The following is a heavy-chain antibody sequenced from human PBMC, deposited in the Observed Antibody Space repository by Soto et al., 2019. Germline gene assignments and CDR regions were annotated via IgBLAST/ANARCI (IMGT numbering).Heavy chain of an antibody. Sequence: PSETLSLTYTVSGGSISSYHWSWIRQSAGKGLEWIGRIYTSGNTHYNPSLKSRVTVSIDTSKNQFFLTVNSVTAADSAVYYCARESGDNWDYEAYWGQGTPVTVSS. CDR1: GGSISSYH. D-gene: IGHD1-7*01. J-gene: IGHJ4*02. CDR3: ARESGDNWDYEAY. V-gene: IGHV4-4*07. CDR2: IYTSGNT.